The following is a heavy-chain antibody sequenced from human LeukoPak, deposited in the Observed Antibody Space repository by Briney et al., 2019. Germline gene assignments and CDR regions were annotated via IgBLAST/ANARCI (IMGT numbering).Heavy chain of an antibody. CDR3: ARAYGSSWPFDY. CDR1: GFTVSSNY. Sequence: GGSLRLSCAASGFTVSSNYMTWVRQAPGKGLEWVSVIYSGGSTYYADSVKGRFTISRDNSKNTLYLQMNSLRAEDTAVYYCARAYGSSWPFDYWGQGTLVTVSS. J-gene: IGHJ4*02. V-gene: IGHV3-53*01. CDR2: IYSGGST. D-gene: IGHD6-13*01.